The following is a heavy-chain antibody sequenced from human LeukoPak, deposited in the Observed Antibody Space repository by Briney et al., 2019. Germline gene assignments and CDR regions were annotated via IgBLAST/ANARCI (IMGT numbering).Heavy chain of an antibody. D-gene: IGHD3-22*01. Sequence: SETLSLTCTVSGYSISSGYYWGWIRQPPGKGLEWIGSIYHSGSTYYNPSLKSRVTISVDTSKNQFSLKLSSVTAADTAVYYCARVSYYYESSGSRKYYFDYWGQGTPVSVSS. CDR3: ARVSYYYESSGSRKYYFDY. CDR2: IYHSGST. CDR1: GYSISSGYY. J-gene: IGHJ4*02. V-gene: IGHV4-38-2*02.